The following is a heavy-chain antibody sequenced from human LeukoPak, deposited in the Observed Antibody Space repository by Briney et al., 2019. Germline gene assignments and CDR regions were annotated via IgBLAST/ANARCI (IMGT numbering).Heavy chain of an antibody. V-gene: IGHV3-74*01. CDR1: GFTFSSYW. CDR3: AKAWAAAGTFAS. CDR2: INSDGSST. Sequence: QSGGSLRLSCAASGFTFSSYWMHWVRQAPGKGLVWVSRINSDGSSTSYADSVKGRFTISRDTSKSTLYLQMNSLRAEDTAVYYCAKAWAAAGTFASWGQGTLVTVSS. J-gene: IGHJ4*02. D-gene: IGHD6-13*01.